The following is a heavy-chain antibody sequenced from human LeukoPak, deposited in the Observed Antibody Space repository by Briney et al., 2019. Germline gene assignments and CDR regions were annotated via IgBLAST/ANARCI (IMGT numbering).Heavy chain of an antibody. D-gene: IGHD2-15*01. J-gene: IGHJ4*02. Sequence: SSETLSLTCTVSGGSISTYYWSWIRRPPGKGLEWIGSIDYSESTNYHPSLKSRVTISVDTSKNQFSLKLSSVTAADTAVYYCARGGYGYFDYWGQGILVTVSS. CDR1: GGSISTYY. V-gene: IGHV4-59*01. CDR3: ARGGYGYFDY. CDR2: IDYSEST.